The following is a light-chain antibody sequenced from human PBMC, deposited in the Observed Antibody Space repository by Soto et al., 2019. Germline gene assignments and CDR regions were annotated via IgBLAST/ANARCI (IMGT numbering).Light chain of an antibody. Sequence: QSVLTQPPSASGTPGQRVTISCTGTSSDFGAYKYVSWYQQYPGKAPKLMIYEVTKRPSGVPDRFSGSKSGNTASLTVSGLQAEDEAYYYCTSYVGNDIWVFGGGTKLTVL. J-gene: IGLJ3*02. CDR3: TSYVGNDIWV. V-gene: IGLV2-8*01. CDR1: SSDFGAYKY. CDR2: EVT.